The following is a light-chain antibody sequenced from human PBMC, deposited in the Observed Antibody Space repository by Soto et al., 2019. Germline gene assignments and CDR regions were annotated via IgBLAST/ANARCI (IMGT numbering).Light chain of an antibody. V-gene: IGLV2-14*01. CDR2: EVS. Sequence: QSALTQPASVSGSPGQSITISCTGSSNDVGGYNYVSWYQQHPGQAPKLIIYEVSDRPSGVSPRFSGSKSGNTASLTISGLQAEDEADYYCSSYTTSSTRVFGTGTKVTVL. J-gene: IGLJ1*01. CDR3: SSYTTSSTRV. CDR1: SNDVGGYNY.